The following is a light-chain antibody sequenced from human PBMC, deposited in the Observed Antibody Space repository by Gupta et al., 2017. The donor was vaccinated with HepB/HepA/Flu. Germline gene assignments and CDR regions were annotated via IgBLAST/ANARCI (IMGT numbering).Light chain of an antibody. V-gene: IGLV2-14*03. CDR3: SSYTSSSTLVV. J-gene: IGLJ2*01. Sequence: QSALTQPASVSGSPGQSTTISCTGTSSDVGGYNYVSWYQQHPGKAPKLMIYDVSNRPSGVSNRFSGSKSGNTASLTISGLRAEDEADYYCSSYTSSSTLVVFGGGTKLTVL. CDR2: DVS. CDR1: SSDVGGYNY.